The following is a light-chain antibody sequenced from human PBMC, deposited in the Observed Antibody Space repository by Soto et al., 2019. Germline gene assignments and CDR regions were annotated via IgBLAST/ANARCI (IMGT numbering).Light chain of an antibody. CDR3: QQYSSSPGT. CDR1: QSASSSY. V-gene: IGKV3-20*01. Sequence: EIVLTQSPGTLSLSPGERATLSCRASQSASSSYLAWYQQKPGQAPRLLIYGASSRATGIPDRFSGSGSGTDLTLTISRVEPEDFAVYYCQQYSSSPGTFGQGTKVEIK. CDR2: GAS. J-gene: IGKJ1*01.